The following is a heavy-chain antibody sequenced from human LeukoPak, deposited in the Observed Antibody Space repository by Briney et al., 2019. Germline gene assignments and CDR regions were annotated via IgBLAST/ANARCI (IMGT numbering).Heavy chain of an antibody. CDR3: ARSVGGATTPRFDY. CDR1: GDTFSRYA. J-gene: IGHJ4*02. D-gene: IGHD1-26*01. V-gene: IGHV1-69*04. Sequence: SVKVTCKASGDTFSRYAISAVRQAPGQGREWMGRIIPSLDIPNYPQKFQGRVTITADKSTSTAYMEMRSLGSEDAAVYYCARSVGGATTPRFDYWGQGTLVTVSS. CDR2: IIPSLDIP.